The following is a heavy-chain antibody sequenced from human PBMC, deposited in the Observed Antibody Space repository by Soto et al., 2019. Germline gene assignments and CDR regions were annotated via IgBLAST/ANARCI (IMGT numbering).Heavy chain of an antibody. V-gene: IGHV4-39*01. CDR3: ARHARGSCYS. Sequence: QLQLQESGPGLVKPSETLSLICTVSGGSISSSTYYWGWIRQPPGKGMEWIGNSYYSGSTYYNPSLKSRVTISVDTSKNQFSLKLSSVTAADTAMYFCARHARGSCYSWGQGTLVTVSS. J-gene: IGHJ4*02. CDR1: GGSISSSTYY. D-gene: IGHD2-15*01. CDR2: SYYSGST.